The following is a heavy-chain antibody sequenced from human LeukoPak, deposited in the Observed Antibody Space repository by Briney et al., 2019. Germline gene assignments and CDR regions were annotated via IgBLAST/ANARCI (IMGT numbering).Heavy chain of an antibody. CDR3: ASQKTLVRGAIRLFDASDI. V-gene: IGHV4-39*01. Sequence: PSETLSLTCTVSGGSISSNIYFWGWIRQPPGKGLEWIGIIHYSGSIYYSPSLKSRLSISIDTSKNQFSLKLSSVTAADTAVYYCASQKTLVRGAIRLFDASDIWGQGTVVTVSS. J-gene: IGHJ3*02. CDR2: IHYSGSI. CDR1: GGSISSNIYF. D-gene: IGHD3-10*01.